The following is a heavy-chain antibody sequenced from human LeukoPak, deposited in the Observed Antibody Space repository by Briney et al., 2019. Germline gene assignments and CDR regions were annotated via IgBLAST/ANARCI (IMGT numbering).Heavy chain of an antibody. CDR1: GGTFSSYA. Sequence: SVKVSCKASGGTFSSYAISWVRQAPGQGLEWMGGIIPIFGIANYAQKFQGRVTITADESTSTAYMELSSLRSEDTAVYYCGAWATPSSDDYYYGMDVWGQGTTVTVSS. CDR3: GAWATPSSDDYYYGMDV. V-gene: IGHV1-69*13. CDR2: IIPIFGIA. D-gene: IGHD5-12*01. J-gene: IGHJ6*02.